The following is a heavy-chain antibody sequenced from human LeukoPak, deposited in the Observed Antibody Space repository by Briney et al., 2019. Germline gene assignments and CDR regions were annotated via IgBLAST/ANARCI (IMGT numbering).Heavy chain of an antibody. CDR1: GGSISSYY. V-gene: IGHV4-59*12. CDR2: IYYSGST. CDR3: ARGAFGDYDY. Sequence: SETLSLTCTVSGGSISSYYWSWIRQPPGKGLEWIGYIYYSGSTNYNPSLKSRVTISVDTSKNQFSLKLSSVTAADTAVYYCARGAFGDYDYWGQGTLVTVSS. D-gene: IGHD3-10*01. J-gene: IGHJ4*02.